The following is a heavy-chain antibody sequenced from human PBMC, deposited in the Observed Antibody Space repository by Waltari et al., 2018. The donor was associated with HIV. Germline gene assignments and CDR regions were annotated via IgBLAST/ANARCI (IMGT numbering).Heavy chain of an antibody. D-gene: IGHD2-21*01. CDR2: LSSGGDHT. V-gene: IGHV3-23*01. CDR1: GLTFSSNA. J-gene: IGHJ2*01. CDR3: VRDCIYGTCWYFDL. Sequence: EVQLLESGGGLVQPGGSLRLSCAASGLTFSSNAMSWVRQVPGKGLEWVSGLSSGGDHTYDIDSVKGRFTISRDNSKNTMSLQMNSLKAADTAVYYCVRDCIYGTCWYFDLWDRGTLVSVSS.